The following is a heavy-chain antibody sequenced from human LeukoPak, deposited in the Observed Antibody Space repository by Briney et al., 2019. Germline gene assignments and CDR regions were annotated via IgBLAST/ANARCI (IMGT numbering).Heavy chain of an antibody. CDR3: ASLRVGSGYSMDWYFDL. V-gene: IGHV4-34*01. J-gene: IGHJ2*01. Sequence: KAAETLSLTCAVYGGSFSGYYWRWIRQPPGKGLEWMGDINHSGSTNYNLALVSRVFILVDTSKNQFFLMLSTGITADTAVYYCASLRVGSGYSMDWYFDLWGRGTLVTVSS. CDR2: INHSGST. CDR1: GGSFSGYY. D-gene: IGHD3-22*01.